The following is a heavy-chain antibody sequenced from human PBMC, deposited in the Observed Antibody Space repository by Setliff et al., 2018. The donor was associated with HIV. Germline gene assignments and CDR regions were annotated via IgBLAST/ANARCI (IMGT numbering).Heavy chain of an antibody. CDR1: GFTFSGYW. CDR3: ARAAPRAGAAPLAYDY. D-gene: IGHD1-26*01. CDR2: INQDGGET. Sequence: LSCAASGFTFSGYWMSWVRQAPGKGLEWVANINQDGGETYYKDSVKGRLAIPRDNANNSLHLQMNSLRVEDTAIYYCARAAPRAGAAPLAYDYWGQGTLVTVSS. V-gene: IGHV3-7*01. J-gene: IGHJ4*02.